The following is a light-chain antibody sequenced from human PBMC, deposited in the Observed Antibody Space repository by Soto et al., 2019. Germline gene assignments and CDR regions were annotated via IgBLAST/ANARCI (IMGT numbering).Light chain of an antibody. CDR1: SSDAGSHNL. J-gene: IGLJ7*01. CDR2: EVS. Sequence: QSALTQPASVSGSPEQSITISCTGTSSDAGSHNLVSWYQQHPGQAPKLMIYEVSKRPLGVSARFSASKSGNTASLTISGLQAEDEADYYCCSYGGSRAVFGGGTQLTVL. V-gene: IGLV2-23*02. CDR3: CSYGGSRAV.